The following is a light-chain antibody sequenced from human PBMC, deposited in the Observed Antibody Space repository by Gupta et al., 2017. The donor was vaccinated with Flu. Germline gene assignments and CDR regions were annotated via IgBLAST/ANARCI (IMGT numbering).Light chain of an antibody. CDR3: RQGLQTPYT. J-gene: IGKJ2*01. V-gene: IGKV2-28*01. Sequence: VTPGEPASISCRATQSRLYSNGYKYLGWYLQKPGQAPQLLMYMGSKRAFGVPDKFSASGSGTDFTLKISRGEAEDVGVYYCRQGLQTPYTFGQGTKLEIK. CDR1: QSRLYSNGYKY. CDR2: MGS.